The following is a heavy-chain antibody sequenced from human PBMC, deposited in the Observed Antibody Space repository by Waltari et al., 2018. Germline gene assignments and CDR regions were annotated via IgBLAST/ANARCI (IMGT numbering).Heavy chain of an antibody. CDR3: AKKSSSGWYVDY. D-gene: IGHD6-19*01. CDR2: INSGGTT. Sequence: EVQLLESGGGLVQPGGSLRLSCAASGFTFSTSAMSWVRQAPGKGLEWVSGINSGGTTNYADSVKGRFTISRDNSKNTLHLQMNSLRAEDTAVYYCAKKSSSGWYVDYWGQGTLVIVSS. J-gene: IGHJ4*02. CDR1: GFTFSTSA. V-gene: IGHV3-23*01.